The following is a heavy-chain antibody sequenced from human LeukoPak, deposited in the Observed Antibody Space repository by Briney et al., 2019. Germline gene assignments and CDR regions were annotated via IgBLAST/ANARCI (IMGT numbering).Heavy chain of an antibody. CDR3: ARWNYFYGMDV. CDR2: IYYSGST. V-gene: IGHV4-59*01. Sequence: PSETQSLTCTVSGGPISSYYWSWIRQPPGKGLEWIGYIYYSGSTNYNPSLKSRVTISVDTSKNQFSLKLSSVTAADTAMYYCARWNYFYGMDVWGQGTTVTVSS. CDR1: GGPISSYY. J-gene: IGHJ6*02.